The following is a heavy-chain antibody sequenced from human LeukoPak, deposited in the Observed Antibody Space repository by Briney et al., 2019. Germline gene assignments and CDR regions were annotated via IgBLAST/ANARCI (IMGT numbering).Heavy chain of an antibody. CDR1: GFTFSSYE. CDR2: ISSSSTI. Sequence: GGSLRLSGAASGFTFSSYEMNWVRQAPGKGLEWVSYISSSSTIYYADSVKGRFTISRDNAKNSLYRRMNTLRAEDTAVYYCARDRHKYNYDSGGYPPYWGQGTLVTVSS. J-gene: IGHJ4*02. V-gene: IGHV3-48*03. D-gene: IGHD3-22*01. CDR3: ARDRHKYNYDSGGYPPY.